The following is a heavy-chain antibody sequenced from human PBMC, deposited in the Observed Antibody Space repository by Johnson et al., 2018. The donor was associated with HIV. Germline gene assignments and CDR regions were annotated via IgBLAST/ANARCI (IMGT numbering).Heavy chain of an antibody. CDR1: GFTFSSYA. Sequence: QVQLVESGGGLVQPGGSLRLSCAASGFTFSSYAMHWVRQAPGKGLEWVAVISYDGSNKYYADSVKGRFTISRDNSKNTLYLQMNSLRAEDTAGYYCAREGRGAPHDAFDIWGQGTMVTVSS. V-gene: IGHV3-30-3*01. J-gene: IGHJ3*02. D-gene: IGHD2-15*01. CDR3: AREGRGAPHDAFDI. CDR2: ISYDGSNK.